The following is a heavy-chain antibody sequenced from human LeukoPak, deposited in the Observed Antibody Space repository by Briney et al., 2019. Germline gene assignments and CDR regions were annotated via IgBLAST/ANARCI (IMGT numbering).Heavy chain of an antibody. CDR3: ARGKSGYSYGYNYYYYYMDV. CDR1: GGSFSGYY. V-gene: IGHV4-34*01. CDR2: IDHSGST. Sequence: SETLSLTCAVYGGSFSGYYWSWIRQPPGKGLEWIGEIDHSGSTNYNPSLKSRVTISVDTSKNQFSLKLSSVTAADTAVYYCARGKSGYSYGYNYYYYYMDVWGKGPRSPSP. J-gene: IGHJ6*03. D-gene: IGHD5-18*01.